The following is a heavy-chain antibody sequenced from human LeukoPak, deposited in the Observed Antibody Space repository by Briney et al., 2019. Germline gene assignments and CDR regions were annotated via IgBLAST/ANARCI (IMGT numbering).Heavy chain of an antibody. Sequence: GGSLRLSCTASGFKFTDYWMDWVRQAPGKGLEWVANMEPDGSNKYYVDSVKGRFTISRDNSKNSLYLQLTSLRAEDTAIYYCVRNRGWFAMDVWGQGTTVTVSS. D-gene: IGHD6-19*01. CDR2: MEPDGSNK. J-gene: IGHJ6*02. CDR3: VRNRGWFAMDV. V-gene: IGHV3-7*01. CDR1: GFKFTDYW.